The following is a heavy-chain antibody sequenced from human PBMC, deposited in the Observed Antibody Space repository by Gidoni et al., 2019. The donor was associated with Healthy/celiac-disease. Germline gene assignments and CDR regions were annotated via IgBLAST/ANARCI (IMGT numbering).Heavy chain of an antibody. CDR2: IYYSGST. V-gene: IGHV4-39*01. J-gene: IGHJ4*02. D-gene: IGHD1-26*01. CDR3: ARGGGGSLYYFDY. CDR1: GGSISSSSYY. Sequence: QLQLQESGPGLVKPSETLSLTCTVSGGSISSSSYYWGWIRQPPGKGLEWIGSIYYSGSTYYNPSLKSRVTISVDTSKNQFSLKLSSVPAADTAVYYCARGGGGSLYYFDYWGQGTLVTVSS.